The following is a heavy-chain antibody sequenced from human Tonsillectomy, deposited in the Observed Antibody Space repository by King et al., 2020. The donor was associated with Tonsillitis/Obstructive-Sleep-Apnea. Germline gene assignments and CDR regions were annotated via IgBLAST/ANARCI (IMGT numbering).Heavy chain of an antibody. CDR3: AKDLIIAETGTPGDAFDM. D-gene: IGHD6-13*01. CDR1: GFTFDDYA. J-gene: IGHJ3*02. CDR2: ISWNSGTI. Sequence: VQLVESGGGLVQPGRSLRLSCAASGFTFDDYAMYWVRQAPGKGLEWVSGISWNSGTIVYADSVKGRFTISRDNAKNSLYLQMNSLRTEDTALYYCAKDLIIAETGTPGDAFDMWGQGTMVTVSP. V-gene: IGHV3-9*01.